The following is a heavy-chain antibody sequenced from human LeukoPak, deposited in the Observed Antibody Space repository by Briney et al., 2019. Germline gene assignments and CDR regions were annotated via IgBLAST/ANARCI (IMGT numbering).Heavy chain of an antibody. CDR3: AKPSLDQYWRGCSLYKPPEGDFYY. Sequence: ASVKVSCKASGYTFTGYYMHWVRQAPGQGLEWMGWINPNSGGTNYAQKFQGRVTMTRDTSISTAYMELSRLRSDDTAVYYCAKPSLDQYWRGCSLYKPPEGDFYYWGQGTLGNGSS. V-gene: IGHV1-2*02. CDR2: INPNSGGT. CDR1: GYTFTGYY. J-gene: IGHJ4*02. D-gene: IGHD2-15*01.